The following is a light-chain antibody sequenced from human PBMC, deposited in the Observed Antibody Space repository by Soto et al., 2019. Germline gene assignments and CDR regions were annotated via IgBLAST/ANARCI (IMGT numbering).Light chain of an antibody. V-gene: IGLV1-44*01. CDR3: AGWDDRLNGFV. Sequence: QSVLTQPPSASGTPGQRVTISCSGRGSSNIGSNTVNWYQQLPGTAPKVLIYSNNQRPSGVPDRFSGSKSGTSASLAISGLQPDDEADYFCAGWDDRLNGFVFGTGTKLTVL. CDR1: SSNIGSNT. J-gene: IGLJ1*01. CDR2: SNN.